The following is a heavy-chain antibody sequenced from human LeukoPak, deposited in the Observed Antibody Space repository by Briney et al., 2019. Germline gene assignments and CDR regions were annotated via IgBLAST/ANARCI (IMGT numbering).Heavy chain of an antibody. Sequence: GGSLRLSCAASGFTFSSYWMHWVRQAPGKGLVWVSRILSDGSSSTYADSVKGRFTISRDNAKNTLYLQMKSLRGEDTAVYYCARDLGYCSGGSCYGLFDYWGQGTLVTVSS. V-gene: IGHV3-74*01. CDR1: GFTFSSYW. J-gene: IGHJ4*02. CDR2: ILSDGSSS. CDR3: ARDLGYCSGGSCYGLFDY. D-gene: IGHD2-15*01.